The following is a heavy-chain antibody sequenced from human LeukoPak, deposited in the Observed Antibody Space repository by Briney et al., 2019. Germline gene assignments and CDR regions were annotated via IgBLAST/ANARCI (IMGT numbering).Heavy chain of an antibody. D-gene: IGHD3-22*01. J-gene: IGHJ3*02. CDR3: ARGRDDSSGYYFFDAFDI. CDR2: MNPNSGNT. V-gene: IGHV1-8*01. CDR1: GYTFTSYD. Sequence: GASVKVSCKASGYTFTSYDINWVRQATGQGLEWMGWMNPNSGNTGYAQEFQGRVTMTRNTSISTAYMELSSLRSEDTAVYYRARGRDDSSGYYFFDAFDIWGQGTMVTVSS.